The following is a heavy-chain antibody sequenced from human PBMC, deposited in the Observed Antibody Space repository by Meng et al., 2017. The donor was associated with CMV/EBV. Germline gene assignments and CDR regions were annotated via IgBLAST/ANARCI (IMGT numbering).Heavy chain of an antibody. Sequence: SETLSLTCTVSGGSISSSSYYWGWIRQPPGKGLEWIGSIYYSGSTYYNPFLKSRVTISVDTSKNQFSLKLSSVTAADTAVYYCARGYCSGGSCYLFGYFDLWGRGTLVTVSS. CDR1: GGSISSSSYY. D-gene: IGHD2-15*01. J-gene: IGHJ2*01. CDR2: IYYSGST. V-gene: IGHV4-39*01. CDR3: ARGYCSGGSCYLFGYFDL.